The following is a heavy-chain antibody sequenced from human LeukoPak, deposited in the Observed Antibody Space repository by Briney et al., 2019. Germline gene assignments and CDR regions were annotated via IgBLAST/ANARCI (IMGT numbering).Heavy chain of an antibody. D-gene: IGHD2-15*01. V-gene: IGHV4-39*01. CDR1: GGSVSSTSYY. Sequence: SETLSLTCTVSGGSVSSTSYYWGWSRQPPGKGLNWIVNIYFGGSTYYCPSLRSRVIISIDTSKNQFSLRLSSVTAADTAVYFCARSLGYCSDGSCNSNWFDPWGQGTLVTVSS. CDR2: IYFGGST. J-gene: IGHJ5*02. CDR3: ARSLGYCSDGSCNSNWFDP.